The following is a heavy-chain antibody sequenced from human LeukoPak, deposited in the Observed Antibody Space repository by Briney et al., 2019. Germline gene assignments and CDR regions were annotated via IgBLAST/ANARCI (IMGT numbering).Heavy chain of an antibody. Sequence: PSETLSLTCTVSGGSISSSDYYWGWIRQPPGKGLEWIGSIYYSGSTHYNPSLKSRVTISVDTSKNQFSLKLNSVTAADTALYYCARHSSGWIYYFDYWRKGTLVTVSS. D-gene: IGHD6-19*01. V-gene: IGHV4-39*01. J-gene: IGHJ4*02. CDR2: IYYSGST. CDR3: ARHSSGWIYYFDY. CDR1: GGSISSSDYY.